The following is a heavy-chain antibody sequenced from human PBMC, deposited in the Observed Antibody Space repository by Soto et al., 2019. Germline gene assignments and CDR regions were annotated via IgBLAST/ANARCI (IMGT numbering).Heavy chain of an antibody. CDR1: GGSISSDY. Sequence: SETLSLTCSVSGGSISSDYWSWIRRPPGKGLEWIGYVYDSGSTKYNPSLKSRVTISVDTSKNQFSLKLSSVTAADTAIYYCARHLNYNDYAASDYWGRGTLVTVS. D-gene: IGHD4-17*01. CDR2: VYDSGST. V-gene: IGHV4-59*08. CDR3: ARHLNYNDYAASDY. J-gene: IGHJ4*02.